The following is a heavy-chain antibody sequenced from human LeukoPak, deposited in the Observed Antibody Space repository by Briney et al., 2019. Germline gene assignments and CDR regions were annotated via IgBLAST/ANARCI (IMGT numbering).Heavy chain of an antibody. J-gene: IGHJ5*02. D-gene: IGHD2-2*01. CDR1: GWSFNDYY. Sequence: PSETLSLTCAGYGWSFNDYYWNWIRQPPGKGLKWVGEINARGDTNFTPSLKSRVTISVDTSKSQFSLTLTSMIAADTAVYYCARGQVPAARGYNWFDPWGQGTLVTVSS. CDR2: INARGDT. V-gene: IGHV4-34*01. CDR3: ARGQVPAARGYNWFDP.